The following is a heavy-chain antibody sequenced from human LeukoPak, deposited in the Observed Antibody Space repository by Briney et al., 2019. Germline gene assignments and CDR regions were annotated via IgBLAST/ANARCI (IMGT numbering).Heavy chain of an antibody. CDR3: ARNRLGPKTELDY. CDR2: ISYDGSNK. J-gene: IGHJ4*02. D-gene: IGHD4-11*01. Sequence: GGSLRLSCAASGFTVSSNYMSWVRQAPGKGLEWVAVISYDGSNKYYADPVKGRFTISRDNSKNTLYLQMNSLRAEDTAVYYCARNRLGPKTELDYWGQGTLVTVSS. V-gene: IGHV3-30-3*01. CDR1: GFTVSSNY.